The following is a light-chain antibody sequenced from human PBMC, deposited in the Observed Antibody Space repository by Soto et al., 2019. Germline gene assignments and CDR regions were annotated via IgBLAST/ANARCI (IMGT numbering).Light chain of an antibody. Sequence: QSALTQPASVSGSPGQSVTISCTRTSSDVGSFNFVSWYQQHAGKAPKVVIYEVTKRPSGVSNRFSGSKSGNTASLTIYGLQADDEADYYCFSDAGSSTYVFGTGTKVTVL. CDR3: FSDAGSSTYV. CDR2: EVT. J-gene: IGLJ1*01. V-gene: IGLV2-23*02. CDR1: SSDVGSFNF.